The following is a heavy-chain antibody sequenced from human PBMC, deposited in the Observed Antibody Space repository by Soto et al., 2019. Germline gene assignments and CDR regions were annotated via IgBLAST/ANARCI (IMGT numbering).Heavy chain of an antibody. CDR3: ARHYNTGAFFDY. V-gene: IGHV4-39*01. CDR1: GGSISSSHH. J-gene: IGHJ4*02. D-gene: IGHD1-20*01. CDR2: VSYSGSP. Sequence: QLQLQESGPGLVKSSETLSLTCTVSGGSISSSHHWGWVRQPPGKGLEWIGSVSYSGSPYYSPSFKTRITISVYTSKNKFPLGGRSVPATDTAVYFCARHYNTGAFFDYWGQGILVTVSS.